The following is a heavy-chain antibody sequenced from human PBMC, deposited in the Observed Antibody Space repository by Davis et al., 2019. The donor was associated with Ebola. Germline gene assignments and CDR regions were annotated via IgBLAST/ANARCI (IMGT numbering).Heavy chain of an antibody. J-gene: IGHJ6*02. CDR3: ARAPCGGDCYRLEYYYNHGMDV. CDR1: GYTFTGYY. V-gene: IGHV1-2*04. D-gene: IGHD2-21*01. Sequence: AASVKVSCKASGYTFTGYYMHWVRQAPGQGLEWMGWINPNSGGTNYAQKFQGWVTMTRDTSISTAHMELSSLRSEDTAVYYCARAPCGGDCYRLEYYYNHGMDVWGQGTTVTVSS. CDR2: INPNSGGT.